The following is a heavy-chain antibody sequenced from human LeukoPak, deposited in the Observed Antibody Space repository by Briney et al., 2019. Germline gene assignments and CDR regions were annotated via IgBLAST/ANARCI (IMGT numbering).Heavy chain of an antibody. V-gene: IGHV3-43*01. J-gene: IGHJ4*02. D-gene: IGHD2-21*02. CDR1: GFSFDVFT. CDR3: AKGAVVTPGFFDC. CDR2: ISWDGGIT. Sequence: PGGSLRLSCEVSGFSFDVFTMYWVRQSPEKGLECVSFISWDGGITHYMDSVKGRFTISRDNNKNFLYLQMNDLRTEDTAIYYCAKGAVVTPGFFDCWGQGTLVTVSS.